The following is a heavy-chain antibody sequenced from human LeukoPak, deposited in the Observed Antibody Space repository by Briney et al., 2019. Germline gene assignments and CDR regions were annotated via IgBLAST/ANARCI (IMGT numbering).Heavy chain of an antibody. CDR1: GGSITSDY. V-gene: IGHV4-59*08. D-gene: IGHD5-18*01. Sequence: SETLSLTCIVSGGSITSDYWSWIRQPPGKGLEWIGYIHYSGNTKYNPSLKSRVTMSVDTSKNQFSRKVSSVTAADTAVYYCARGNAARRSAMAMYHFDYWGQGILVTVSS. CDR2: IHYSGNT. J-gene: IGHJ4*02. CDR3: ARGNAARRSAMAMYHFDY.